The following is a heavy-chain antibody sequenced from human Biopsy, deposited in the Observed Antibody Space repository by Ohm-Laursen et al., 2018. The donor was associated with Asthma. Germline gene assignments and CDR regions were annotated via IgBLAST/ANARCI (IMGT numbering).Heavy chain of an antibody. CDR1: GFTFSNYG. Sequence: SLRLSCAASGFTFSNYGIHWVRQAPGKGLDWVAVISFDGSNKNYTDSVKGRFTISRDNSRNTLHLQMNSLRAEDTAVYYCAKDVFPGWELRRGPDYWGQGTLVTVSS. CDR2: ISFDGSNK. D-gene: IGHD1-26*01. J-gene: IGHJ4*02. CDR3: AKDVFPGWELRRGPDY. V-gene: IGHV3-30*18.